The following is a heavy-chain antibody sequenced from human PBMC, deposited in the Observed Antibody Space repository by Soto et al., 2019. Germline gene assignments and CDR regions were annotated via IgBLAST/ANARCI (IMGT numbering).Heavy chain of an antibody. CDR1: GFTFSTYA. CDR3: AKHSRIHGDPADYYYYGLDV. J-gene: IGHJ6*02. Sequence: EVQLLESGGGLVQPGGSLRLSCAASGFTFSTYAMSWVRQAPGKGLEWVSVISASGGRTYYADSVKGRFTLSRDNSKNTLSLQVNSLSAEDTAVYYCAKHSRIHGDPADYYYYGLDVWGQGTAVTVSS. CDR2: ISASGGRT. D-gene: IGHD4-17*01. V-gene: IGHV3-23*01.